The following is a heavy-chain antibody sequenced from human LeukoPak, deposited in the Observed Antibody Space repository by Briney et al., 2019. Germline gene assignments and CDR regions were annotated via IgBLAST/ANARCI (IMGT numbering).Heavy chain of an antibody. D-gene: IGHD5-12*01. CDR2: IRSKAYGGTT. Sequence: PGGSLRLSCTASGFTFGDYAMSWVRQAPGKGLEWVGFIRSKAYGGTTEYAASVKGRFTISRDDSKSIAYLQMNSLKTEDTAVYYCTRSGFSGYDDYWGQGTLVTVSS. V-gene: IGHV3-49*04. J-gene: IGHJ4*02. CDR1: GFTFGDYA. CDR3: TRSGFSGYDDY.